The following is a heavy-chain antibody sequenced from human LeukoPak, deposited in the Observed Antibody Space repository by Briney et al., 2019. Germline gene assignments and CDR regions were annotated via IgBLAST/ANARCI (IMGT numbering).Heavy chain of an antibody. D-gene: IGHD2-15*01. CDR3: ARDRLLSGCKCYGLELGIDY. J-gene: IGHJ4*02. CDR1: GFTFSSYE. CDR2: ISGSSGTM. Sequence: PGGSLRLPCAASGFTFSSYEWYWVRQAPGEGLEWVSYISGSSGTMYYADSVKGRFTISRDDAKNSRCLQMNSLRAEDTVCYCSARDRLLSGCKCYGLELGIDYRGAGSPVIVSS. V-gene: IGHV3-48*03.